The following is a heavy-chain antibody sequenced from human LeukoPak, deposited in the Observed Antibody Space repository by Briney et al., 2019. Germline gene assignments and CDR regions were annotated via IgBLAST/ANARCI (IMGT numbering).Heavy chain of an antibody. Sequence: GGSLRLSCAASGFTFSNAWMSWVRQAPGKGLEWVDRIKSKTDGGTTDYAAPVKGRFTISRDDSKNTLYLQMNSLKTEDTAVYYCTTEYSYAYWGQGTLVTVSS. J-gene: IGHJ4*02. D-gene: IGHD5-18*01. CDR3: TTEYSYAY. CDR2: IKSKTDGGTT. CDR1: GFTFSNAW. V-gene: IGHV3-15*01.